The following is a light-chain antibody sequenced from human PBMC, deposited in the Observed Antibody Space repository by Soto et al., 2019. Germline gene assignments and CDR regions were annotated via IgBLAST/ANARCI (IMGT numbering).Light chain of an antibody. Sequence: QSVLTQPPSVSGAPGQRVAISCTVGSADIGAEYDVHWYQQLPGTAPKRLIYGDNNWPSGVPDRFSGSKSGTSASLAITGLQPEDEADYYCQSYDSSLTTFVFGTGTKVTVL. CDR2: GDN. J-gene: IGLJ1*01. V-gene: IGLV1-40*01. CDR3: QSYDSSLTTFV. CDR1: SADIGAEYD.